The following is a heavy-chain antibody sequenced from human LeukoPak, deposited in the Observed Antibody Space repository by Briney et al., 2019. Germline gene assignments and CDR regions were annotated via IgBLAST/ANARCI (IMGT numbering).Heavy chain of an antibody. Sequence: QSGGSLRLSCAASGFTFSSYEMNWVRQAPGKGLEWVSYISSSGSSIYSADSVKGRFTISRDNAKNSLYLQMNSLRAEDTAVYYCAKSSPIAAAGEVSDFWGQGTLVTVSS. CDR1: GFTFSSYE. CDR3: AKSSPIAAAGEVSDF. CDR2: ISSSGSSI. V-gene: IGHV3-48*03. J-gene: IGHJ4*02. D-gene: IGHD6-13*01.